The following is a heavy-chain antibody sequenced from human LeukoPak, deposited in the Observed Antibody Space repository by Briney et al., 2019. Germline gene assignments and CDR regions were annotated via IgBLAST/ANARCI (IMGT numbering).Heavy chain of an antibody. CDR2: IHPNDGGT. D-gene: IGHD7-27*01. CDR3: ASGDIDH. Sequence: ASVKVSCKTSGYTFNIYYVQWVRQAPGQGLEWMGVIHPNDGGTTYAQKFQGRIIMTSDTSTSTIYMELSSLKSDDTAVYYCASGDIDHWGQGTLVTVSS. CDR1: GYTFNIYY. J-gene: IGHJ5*02. V-gene: IGHV1-46*02.